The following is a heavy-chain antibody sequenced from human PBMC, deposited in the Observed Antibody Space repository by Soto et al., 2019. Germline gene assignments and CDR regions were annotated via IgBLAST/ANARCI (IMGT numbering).Heavy chain of an antibody. J-gene: IGHJ6*02. D-gene: IGHD2-21*02. CDR1: GFTFSSYW. V-gene: IGHV3-7*01. CDR2: IKQDGSEK. Sequence: EVQLVESGGGLVQPGGSLRLSCAASGFTFSSYWMSWVRQAPGKGLEWVANIKQDGSEKYYVDSVKGRFTISRDNAKNSIYLQMNSLRAADTAVYYCASVPAIGVVTAKTYYYYGMEGWGQGTTVTVSS. CDR3: ASVPAIGVVTAKTYYYYGMEG.